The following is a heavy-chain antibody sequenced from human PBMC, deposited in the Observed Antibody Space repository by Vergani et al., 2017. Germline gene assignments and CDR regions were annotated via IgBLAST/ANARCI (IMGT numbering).Heavy chain of an antibody. D-gene: IGHD6-13*01. J-gene: IGHJ6*02. V-gene: IGHV1-69*18. CDR2: IIPIFGTA. CDR1: GGTFSSYA. Sequence: QVQLVQSGAEVKKPGSSVKVSCKASGGTFSSYAISWVRQAPGQGLEWMGRIIPIFGTANYAQKFQGRVTITADESTSTAYMELSSLRSEDTAVYYCARAYSSSWIEVWDYYYGMDVWGQGTTVTVSS. CDR3: ARAYSSSWIEVWDYYYGMDV.